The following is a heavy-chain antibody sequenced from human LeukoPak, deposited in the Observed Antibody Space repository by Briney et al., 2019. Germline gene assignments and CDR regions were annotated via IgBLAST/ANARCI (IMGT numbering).Heavy chain of an antibody. CDR3: ARDSASSGDLAFDS. D-gene: IGHD3-10*01. V-gene: IGHV3-33*01. CDR2: IWYDGSEK. Sequence: GMSLRLSCAASGFTFFTYGMHWVRQAPGKGLEWVALIWYDGSEKYYADSVKGRFTIARDNSKNTLYPQMNSLRADDTAVYYCARDSASSGDLAFDSWGQGTLVTVSS. CDR1: GFTFFTYG. J-gene: IGHJ4*02.